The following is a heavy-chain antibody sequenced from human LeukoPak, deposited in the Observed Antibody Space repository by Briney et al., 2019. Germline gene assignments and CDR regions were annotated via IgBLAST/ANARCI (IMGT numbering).Heavy chain of an antibody. V-gene: IGHV3-53*01. CDR1: GFTVSSNY. CDR3: ARDEHFYPSLVY. CDR2: IYSGGST. D-gene: IGHD3-3*02. Sequence: GGSLRLSCAASGFTVSSNYMSWVRQAPGKGLEWVSVIYSGGSTYYADSVKGRFTISRDNSKNTLYLQMNSLRAEDTAVYYRARDEHFYPSLVYWGQGTLVTVSS. J-gene: IGHJ4*02.